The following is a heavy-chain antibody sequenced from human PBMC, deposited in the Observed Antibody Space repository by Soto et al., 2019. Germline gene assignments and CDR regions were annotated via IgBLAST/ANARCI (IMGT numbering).Heavy chain of an antibody. Sequence: QVQLQGSGPGLLKPSGTLSLTCAVSGGSISSDNWWSWVRQPPGKGLEWIGEIYHSGSTNYNPSLKSRVTISIDKSKNQCSLELTSVTASDTAVYYCARSTVTEDCWGQGALVTVSS. J-gene: IGHJ4*02. V-gene: IGHV4-4*02. CDR2: IYHSGST. D-gene: IGHD4-17*01. CDR3: ARSTVTEDC. CDR1: GGSISSDNW.